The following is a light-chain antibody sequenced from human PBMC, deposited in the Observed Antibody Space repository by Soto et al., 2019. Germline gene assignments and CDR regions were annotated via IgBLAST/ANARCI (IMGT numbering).Light chain of an antibody. CDR1: SSDVGSYNF. J-gene: IGLJ2*01. CDR3: SSYAGSNTLV. V-gene: IGLV2-23*02. CDR2: EVT. Sequence: QSALTQPASVSGSPGQSITISCTGTSSDVGSYNFVSWYQQHPGKAPKLMIYEVTKRPSGVSSRFSGSKSGNTASLTMSGFQAADEADYYCSSYAGSNTLVFGGGTKVTVL.